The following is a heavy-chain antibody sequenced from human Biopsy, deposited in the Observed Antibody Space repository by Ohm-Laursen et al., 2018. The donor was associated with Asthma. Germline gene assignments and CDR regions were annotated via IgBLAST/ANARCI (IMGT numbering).Heavy chain of an antibody. CDR3: ARHWDWGSFFDY. J-gene: IGHJ4*02. V-gene: IGHV4-39*01. Sequence: TLSLTCTVSGGSIRSNNFYWVWIRQPPGKGLEWIATISYTGSTYYNPSLKSRVTISVDTSKNQFSLKLSSVTAADTAVHYCARHWDWGSFFDYWGQGTPVTVSS. CDR1: GGSIRSNNFY. D-gene: IGHD7-27*01. CDR2: ISYTGST.